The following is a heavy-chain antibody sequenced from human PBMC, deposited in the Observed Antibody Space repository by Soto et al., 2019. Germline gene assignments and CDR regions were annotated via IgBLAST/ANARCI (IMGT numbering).Heavy chain of an antibody. V-gene: IGHV1-2*02. CDR2: INPNSGGT. D-gene: IGHD3-10*01. Sequence: ASVKVSCKASGYTFTGYYMHWVRQAPGQGLEWMGWINPNSGGTNYAQKCQGRDTMTRNTSISTAYMELSRLRSDDTAGYYCARGGGYLHYYYGMDVWGQGTTVTVSS. CDR3: ARGGGYLHYYYGMDV. J-gene: IGHJ6*02. CDR1: GYTFTGYY.